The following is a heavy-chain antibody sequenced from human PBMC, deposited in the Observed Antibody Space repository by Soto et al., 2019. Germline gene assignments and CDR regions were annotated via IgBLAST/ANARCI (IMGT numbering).Heavy chain of an antibody. CDR1: GDTFTFYS. V-gene: IGHV1-69*02. CDR3: ASSYGSGYRAFDY. D-gene: IGHD3-10*01. J-gene: IGHJ4*02. Sequence: QVQLVQSGAEVKKPGSSVRVSCKASGDTFTFYSINWVRQAPGLGLEWMGRINPILSMSNYAQRFQGRVTXPXDXPTSPASMELSSLRSEDTAMYYCASSYGSGYRAFDYWGQGALVTVSS. CDR2: INPILSMS.